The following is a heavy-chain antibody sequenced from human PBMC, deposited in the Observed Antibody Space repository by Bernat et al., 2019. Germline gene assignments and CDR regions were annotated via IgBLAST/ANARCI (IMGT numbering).Heavy chain of an antibody. CDR1: RFTFSDYY. Sequence: QVQLVESGGGVVQPGTSLRLSCAASRFTFSDYYMSWIRQAPGKGLDWVSYISSSSSYTNYADSVKGRFTISRDNAKNSLYLQMNSLRAEDTAVYYCARGTSTSAPYMDVWGKGTTVTVSS. J-gene: IGHJ6*03. CDR3: ARGTSTSAPYMDV. CDR2: ISSSSSYT. V-gene: IGHV3-11*05.